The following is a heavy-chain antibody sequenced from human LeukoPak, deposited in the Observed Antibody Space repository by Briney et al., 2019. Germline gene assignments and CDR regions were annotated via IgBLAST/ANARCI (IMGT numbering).Heavy chain of an antibody. Sequence: ASVKVSCKAFGYIFTNYGISWVRQAPGQGLEWMGWISAYKGNTKYAQKFQGRVTLTTDTSTSTAYMELRSLRSDDTAVYYCARDPGSFLSSSGWLNWFDPWGQGTLVTVSS. D-gene: IGHD6-19*01. V-gene: IGHV1-18*01. J-gene: IGHJ5*02. CDR3: ARDPGSFLSSSGWLNWFDP. CDR1: GYIFTNYG. CDR2: ISAYKGNT.